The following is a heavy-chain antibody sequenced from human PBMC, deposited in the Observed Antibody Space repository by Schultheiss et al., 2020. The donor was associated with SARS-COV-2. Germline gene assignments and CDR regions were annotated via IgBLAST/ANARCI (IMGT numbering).Heavy chain of an antibody. CDR3: ANARGADYYDSSGYSSLFDY. J-gene: IGHJ4*02. D-gene: IGHD3-22*01. CDR1: GFTFSDYY. V-gene: IGHV3-7*01. Sequence: GGSLRLSCAASGFTFSDYYMSWIRQAPGKGLEWVANIKQDGSEKYYVDSVKGRFTISRDNAKNTLYLQMSSLRAEDTAVYYCANARGADYYDSSGYSSLFDYWGQGTLVTVAS. CDR2: IKQDGSEK.